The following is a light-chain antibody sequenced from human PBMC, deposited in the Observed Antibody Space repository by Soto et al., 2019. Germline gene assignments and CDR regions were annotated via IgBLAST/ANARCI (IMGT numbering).Light chain of an antibody. Sequence: IVMTQSPATLSVSPGERVTLSCRASANVGTNVAWYQQKPGQAPRLLIYDSSTRATGIPDTFSGSGSMTDFTLTISSLHPVESAVYYCQQYNNWGLSFGGGTKVEI. CDR2: DSS. J-gene: IGKJ4*01. V-gene: IGKV3D-15*01. CDR1: ANVGTN. CDR3: QQYNNWGLS.